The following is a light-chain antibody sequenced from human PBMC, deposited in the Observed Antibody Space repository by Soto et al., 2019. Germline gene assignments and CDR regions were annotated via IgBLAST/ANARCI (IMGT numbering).Light chain of an antibody. CDR3: QQYDNLLPT. CDR2: DAS. CDR1: QDISNY. J-gene: IGKJ5*01. V-gene: IGKV1-33*01. Sequence: DIQMTQSPSSLSASVGDRVTITCQASQDISNYLNWYQQEPGKAPKLLIYDASNLETGVPSRFSRSGSGSDSTFTISSLQPEDIATYYCQQYDNLLPTFGQGTRLEIK.